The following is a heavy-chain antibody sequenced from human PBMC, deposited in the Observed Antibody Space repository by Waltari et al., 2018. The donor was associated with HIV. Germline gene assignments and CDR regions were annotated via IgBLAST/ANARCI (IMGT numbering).Heavy chain of an antibody. V-gene: IGHV1-18*01. CDR1: GYTFSNYG. J-gene: IGHJ3*02. CDR2: VTPYNRNT. D-gene: IGHD3-10*01. CDR3: ARDRGKYYGSGTDAFDI. Sequence: QVQLVQSGAEVKKPGASVKVSCKASGYTFSNYGITWVRQDPGQGLEWMGWVTPYNRNTQYARDVEYKATMTTYTSTTTADMGLRSLSSDDTALYYCARDRGKYYGSGTDAFDIWGQGTMVTVSS.